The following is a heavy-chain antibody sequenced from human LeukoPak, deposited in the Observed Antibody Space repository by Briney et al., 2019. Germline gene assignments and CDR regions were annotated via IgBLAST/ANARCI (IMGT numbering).Heavy chain of an antibody. CDR1: GFTFSTSW. CDR2: INQDGSEK. J-gene: IGHJ6*01. D-gene: IGHD3-10*01. Sequence: GGSLRLSCAASGFTFSTSWMNWVRQVPGKGLEWVANINQDGSEKHHVDSVKGRFTISRDNAKNSQYLQMNSLRAEDTAVYYCARLSLVWGVTGYNYFGMDVWGQGTTVTVSS. CDR3: ARLSLVWGVTGYNYFGMDV. V-gene: IGHV3-7*01.